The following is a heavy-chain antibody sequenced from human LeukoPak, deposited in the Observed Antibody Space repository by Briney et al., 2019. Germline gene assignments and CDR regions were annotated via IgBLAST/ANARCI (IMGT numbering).Heavy chain of an antibody. V-gene: IGHV1-8*02. D-gene: IGHD4-17*01. CDR3: ARDYGDYDSGDY. CDR2: MNPNSGNT. Sequence: ASVKVSCKASGYTFTSYGISWVRQAPGQGLEWMGWMNPNSGNTGHAQKFQGRVTMTRNTSISTAYMELSSLRSEDTAVYYCARDYGDYDSGDYWGQGTLVTVSS. CDR1: GYTFTSYG. J-gene: IGHJ4*02.